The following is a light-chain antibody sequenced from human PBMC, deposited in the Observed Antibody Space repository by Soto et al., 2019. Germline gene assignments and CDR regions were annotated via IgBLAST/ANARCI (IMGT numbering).Light chain of an antibody. Sequence: DIVMTQSPDSLAVSLGERATIDCKSSQSVLYSYDNKNYLAWYQQKPGQPPKLFIYWASTRDSGVPDRFTGSESGTDFTLTITSLQAEDVAVYYCQQYFSTPYTFGQGTKLEIK. J-gene: IGKJ2*01. V-gene: IGKV4-1*01. CDR2: WAS. CDR3: QQYFSTPYT. CDR1: QSVLYSYDNKNY.